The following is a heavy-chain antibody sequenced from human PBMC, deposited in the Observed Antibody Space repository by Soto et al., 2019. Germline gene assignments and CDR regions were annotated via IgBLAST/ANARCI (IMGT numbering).Heavy chain of an antibody. CDR1: GGGNLRDYR. J-gene: IGHJ4*02. CDR3: ARGGDGYHFGAGY. CDR2: IIPKLGSA. V-gene: IGHV1-69*01. Sequence: QVQLVQSGAEVKEPGSSVKVSCKASGGGNLRDYRTTWVRRAPGQGLEWMGGIIPKLGSANYAQNFQGRATITADESTNTVYMELRSLRSDDTAVYYCARGGDGYHFGAGYWGQGTTVTVSS. D-gene: IGHD2-21*01.